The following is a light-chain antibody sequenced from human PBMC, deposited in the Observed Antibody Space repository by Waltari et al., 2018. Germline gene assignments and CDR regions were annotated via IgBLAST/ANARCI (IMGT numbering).Light chain of an antibody. Sequence: GDRVTITCRASQRISNWVAWYQQKPGKAPHLLIYKASTSEGGVPSRFSGSGSGTEFTLTISSLQPDDFATYYCQQYNSFSFTFGPGTKVDI. CDR3: QQYNSFSFT. J-gene: IGKJ3*01. CDR2: KAS. CDR1: QRISNW. V-gene: IGKV1-5*03.